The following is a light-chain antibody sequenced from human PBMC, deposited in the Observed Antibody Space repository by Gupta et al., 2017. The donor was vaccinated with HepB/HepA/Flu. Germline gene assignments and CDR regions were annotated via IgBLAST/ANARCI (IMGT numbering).Light chain of an antibody. CDR1: QDISNY. V-gene: IGKV1-33*01. CDR3: QQYDTFPIT. J-gene: IGKJ5*01. Sequence: DIQMTQSPSSLSASVGDRVTITCQASQDISNYLNWYQQKPGKAPKLLIYDASNLEIGVPSRFSGSGSGTDFTFTISSLQPEDVATYYCQQYDTFPITLGQGTRLEIK. CDR2: DAS.